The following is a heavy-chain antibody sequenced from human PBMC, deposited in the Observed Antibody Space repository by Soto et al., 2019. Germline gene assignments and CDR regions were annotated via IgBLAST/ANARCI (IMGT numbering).Heavy chain of an antibody. CDR3: AGDSVSTIGDFDN. Sequence: QVQLVQSGAEMKKPGASVTVSCKASGYSFTGYYLHWVRQAPGQGLEWLGWINPNSGATNHAQKFQGRVTMTRDRSITTAYMDLNRLTSDDTAVYYCAGDSVSTIGDFDNWGQGTLVTVSS. CDR2: INPNSGAT. D-gene: IGHD5-12*01. CDR1: GYSFTGYY. V-gene: IGHV1-2*02. J-gene: IGHJ4*02.